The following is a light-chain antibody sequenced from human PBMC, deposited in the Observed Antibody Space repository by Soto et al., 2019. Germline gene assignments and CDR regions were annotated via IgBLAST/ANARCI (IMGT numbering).Light chain of an antibody. CDR2: DVS. CDR3: SSYTTTNIVI. V-gene: IGLV2-14*01. Sequence: QSVLTQPASVSGSPGQSVTISCTGTSNDIGAYNYVSWYQQHPGKAPKLMIYDVSSRPSGVSNRLSGSRSGNTASLTISGLQAEDEADYYCSSYTTTNIVIFGGGTKLTVL. J-gene: IGLJ2*01. CDR1: SNDIGAYNY.